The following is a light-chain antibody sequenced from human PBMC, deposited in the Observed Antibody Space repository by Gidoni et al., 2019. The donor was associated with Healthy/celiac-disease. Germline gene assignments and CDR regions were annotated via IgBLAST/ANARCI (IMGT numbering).Light chain of an antibody. V-gene: IGLV1-44*01. J-gene: IGLJ2*01. Sequence: QSVLTQPPSASGPPGQRVTISCSGSSPNIGSNTVNWYQQLPGTGPKLLIYSNNQRPSGVPARFSGSKSGTSASLAISGLQSEDEADYYCAAWDDSLNGVVFGGGTKLTVL. CDR1: SPNIGSNT. CDR2: SNN. CDR3: AAWDDSLNGVV.